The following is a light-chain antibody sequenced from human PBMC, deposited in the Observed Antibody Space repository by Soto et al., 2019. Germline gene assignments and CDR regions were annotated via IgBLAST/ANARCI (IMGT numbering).Light chain of an antibody. Sequence: QSALTQPASVSGSPGQSITISCTGTSSDVGGYNYVSWYQQHPGKAPKLMIYYVSNRPSGVSNRFSGSKSGNTASLTISGLQAEDDADYYCSSYTSSSFYVFGTGTKVTVL. CDR2: YVS. V-gene: IGLV2-14*01. J-gene: IGLJ1*01. CDR1: SSDVGGYNY. CDR3: SSYTSSSFYV.